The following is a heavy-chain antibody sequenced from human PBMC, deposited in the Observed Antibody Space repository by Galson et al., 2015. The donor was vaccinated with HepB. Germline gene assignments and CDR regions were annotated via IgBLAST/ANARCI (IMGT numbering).Heavy chain of an antibody. Sequence: SVKVSCKASGYTFTNYALNWVRQAPGQGLEWMGWINTNTGNPTYAQVFTGRFVFSLDTSVSAAYLHISSLKAEDTSVYYCARDRPPDYWGQGTLVTVSS. V-gene: IGHV7-4-1*02. CDR1: GYTFTNYA. CDR3: ARDRPPDY. CDR2: INTNTGNP. J-gene: IGHJ4*02.